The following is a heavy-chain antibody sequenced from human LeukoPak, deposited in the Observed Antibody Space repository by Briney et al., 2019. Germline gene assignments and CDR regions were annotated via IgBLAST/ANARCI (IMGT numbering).Heavy chain of an antibody. J-gene: IGHJ5*02. D-gene: IGHD3-10*01. CDR3: ARNRYYYGSGSYGVPNWFDP. CDR2: IYYSGST. Sequence: SETLSLTCTVSGGSISSSSYYWGWIRQSPGKGLEWIGSIYYSGSTYYNPSLKSRVTISVDTSKNQFSLKLSSVTAADTAMYYCARNRYYYGSGSYGVPNWFDPWGQGTLVTVSS. CDR1: GGSISSSSYY. V-gene: IGHV4-39*01.